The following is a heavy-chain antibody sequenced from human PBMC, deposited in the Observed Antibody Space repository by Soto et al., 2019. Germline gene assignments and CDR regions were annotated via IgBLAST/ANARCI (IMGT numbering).Heavy chain of an antibody. CDR2: IQSGGPT. Sequence: GGSLRLSCAASGFTVSSKYMSWVRQAPGKGLEWVSLIQSGGPTYYADSVKGRFTISRDNSKNTLYLQMNSPRAEDTAVYYCAKVRVLVRGATLSRYYYYGMGGWGQGSTVTVCS. V-gene: IGHV3-66*01. J-gene: IGHJ6*01. CDR3: AKVRVLVRGATLSRYYYYGMGG. D-gene: IGHD3-10*01. CDR1: GFTVSSKY.